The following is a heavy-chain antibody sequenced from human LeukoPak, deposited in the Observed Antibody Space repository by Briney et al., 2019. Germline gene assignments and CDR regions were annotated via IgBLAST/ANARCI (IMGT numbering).Heavy chain of an antibody. CDR3: ARDPYYYDSSGYLSYFDY. J-gene: IGHJ4*02. V-gene: IGHV3-33*01. CDR2: IWYDGSNK. CDR1: GFTFNSYG. Sequence: GWSLRLSCAASGFTFNSYGMHWVRQAPGKGLEWVAVIWYDGSNKYYADSVKGRFTISRDNSKNTLYLQMNSLRAEDTAVYYCARDPYYYDSSGYLSYFDYWGQGTLVTVSS. D-gene: IGHD3-22*01.